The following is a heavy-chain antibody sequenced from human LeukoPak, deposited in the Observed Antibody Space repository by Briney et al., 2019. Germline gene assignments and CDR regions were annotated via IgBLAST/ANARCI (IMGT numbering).Heavy chain of an antibody. V-gene: IGHV5-51*01. J-gene: IGHJ4*02. CDR3: ARQDIVVVPAAGIPHNLYDY. Sequence: GESLKISCKGSGYSFTSYWIGWVRQMPGKGLEWMGIIYPGDSDTRYSPSFQGQVTISADKSISTAYLQWSSLKASDTAMYYCARQDIVVVPAAGIPHNLYDYWGQGTLATVSS. CDR2: IYPGDSDT. CDR1: GYSFTSYW. D-gene: IGHD2-2*01.